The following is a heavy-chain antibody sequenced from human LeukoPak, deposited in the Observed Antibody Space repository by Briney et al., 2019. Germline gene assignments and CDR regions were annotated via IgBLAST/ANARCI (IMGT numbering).Heavy chain of an antibody. CDR3: ARELGYCTNGVCYTDGASDY. V-gene: IGHV1-69*06. D-gene: IGHD2-8*01. CDR2: IIPIFGTA. J-gene: IGHJ4*02. Sequence: ASVQVSCKASGGIFSSYAISWVRQAPGQGLEWMGGIIPIFGTANYAQKFQGRVTITADKSTSTANMELSSLRSEDTAVYYCARELGYCTNGVCYTDGASDYWGQGTLVTVSS. CDR1: GGIFSSYA.